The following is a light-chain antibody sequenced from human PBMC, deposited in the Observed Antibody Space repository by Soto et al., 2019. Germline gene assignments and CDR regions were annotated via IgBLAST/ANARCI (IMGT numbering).Light chain of an antibody. J-gene: IGLJ3*02. Sequence: QSALTQPPSASGSPGQSVTISCTGTSTDVGEYNYVSWYQHHPGKAPKLLIYEVFRRTSGVPDRFSGSKSGNTASLTVSGLQAEDEADYYCSSYAGRESWMFGGGTKLTVL. V-gene: IGLV2-8*01. CDR2: EVF. CDR1: STDVGEYNY. CDR3: SSYAGRESWM.